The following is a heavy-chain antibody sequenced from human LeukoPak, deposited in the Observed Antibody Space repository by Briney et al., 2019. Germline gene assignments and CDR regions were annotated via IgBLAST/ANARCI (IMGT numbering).Heavy chain of an antibody. CDR3: AKNQNIRGGNAFDI. Sequence: GGSLRLSCAASGFTFSSYGMHWVRQAPGKGLEWVAVISYDGSNKYYADSVKGRFTISRDNSKNTLYLQMNSLRAEDTAVYYCAKNQNIRGGNAFDIWGQGTMVTVSS. CDR2: ISYDGSNK. V-gene: IGHV3-30*18. J-gene: IGHJ3*02. CDR1: GFTFSSYG. D-gene: IGHD3-10*01.